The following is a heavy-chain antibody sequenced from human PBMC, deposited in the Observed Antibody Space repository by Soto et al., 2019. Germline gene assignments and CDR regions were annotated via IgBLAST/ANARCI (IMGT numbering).Heavy chain of an antibody. J-gene: IGHJ4*02. CDR2: FDPEDGET. D-gene: IGHD3-3*01. CDR3: ATRTASYDFWSGYLPFTFDY. Sequence: GASAKVCCKVSVYTLTELSIHWVRQAHGKGLEWMGGFDPEDGETIYAQKFQGRVTMTEDTSTDTAYMELSSLRSEDTAVYYCATRTASYDFWSGYLPFTFDYWGQGTPVTVSS. V-gene: IGHV1-24*01. CDR1: VYTLTELS.